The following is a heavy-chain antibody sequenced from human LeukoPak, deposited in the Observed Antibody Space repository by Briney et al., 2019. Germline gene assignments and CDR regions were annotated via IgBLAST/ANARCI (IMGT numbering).Heavy chain of an antibody. CDR1: GYTFTSYG. CDR2: ISAYNGNT. Sequence: ASVKVSCKASGYTFTSYGISWVRQAPGQGLEWMGWISAYNGNTNYAQKFQGRVTITADESTSTAYMELSSLRSEDTAVYYCARESGSYSAFDYWGQGTLVTVSS. J-gene: IGHJ4*02. V-gene: IGHV1-18*01. CDR3: ARESGSYSAFDY. D-gene: IGHD1-26*01.